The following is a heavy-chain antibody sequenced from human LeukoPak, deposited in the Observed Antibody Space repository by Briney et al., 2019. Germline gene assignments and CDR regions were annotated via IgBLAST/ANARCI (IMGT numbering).Heavy chain of an antibody. V-gene: IGHV3-21*01. Sequence: GGSLRLSCAASGFTFSSYSMNWVRQAPGKGLEWVSSISSSSSYIYYADSVKGRFTISRDNAKNSLYLQMNSLRAEDTAVYYCARDLSVAENMVRGVTRDYYYYYYMDVWGKGTTVTISS. J-gene: IGHJ6*03. CDR2: ISSSSSYI. CDR1: GFTFSSYS. CDR3: ARDLSVAENMVRGVTRDYYYYYYMDV. D-gene: IGHD3-10*01.